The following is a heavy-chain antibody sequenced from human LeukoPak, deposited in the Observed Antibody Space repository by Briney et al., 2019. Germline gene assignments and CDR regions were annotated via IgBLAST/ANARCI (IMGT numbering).Heavy chain of an antibody. J-gene: IGHJ6*03. CDR2: ISSSSFKI. CDR3: VRDPSYGSSWYYYMDV. Sequence: GGSLRLSCVASEFTSVRYAMNWVRQAPGKGLEWVSYISSSSFKIGYADSVKGRFTISRDNSKNSLYLQMDSLRVEDTAVYYCVRDPSYGSSWYYYMDVWGKGTTVTVSS. V-gene: IGHV3-48*04. D-gene: IGHD6-13*01. CDR1: EFTSVRYA.